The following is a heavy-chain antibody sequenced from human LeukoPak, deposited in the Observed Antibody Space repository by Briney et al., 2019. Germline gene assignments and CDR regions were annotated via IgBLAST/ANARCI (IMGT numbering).Heavy chain of an antibody. CDR1: GGSFSGYS. CDR3: ARGPYYDSSAHYVY. V-gene: IGHV4-34*01. CDR2: VNHSGST. D-gene: IGHD3-22*01. J-gene: IGHJ4*02. Sequence: PSETLSLTCAVYGGSFSGYSWNWIRQPPGKGLEWIGEVNHSGSTNHNPSLKSRVTISVNTSKNQFSLRLSSVTAADTAVYYCARGPYYDSSAHYVYWGQGTLVTVSS.